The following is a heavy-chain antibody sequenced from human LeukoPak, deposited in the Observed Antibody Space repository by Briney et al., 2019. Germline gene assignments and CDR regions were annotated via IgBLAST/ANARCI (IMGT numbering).Heavy chain of an antibody. CDR3: ARDRLAGDSGGTCCDYFDY. J-gene: IGHJ4*02. CDR1: GLAFSSYG. D-gene: IGHD2-15*01. Sequence: PGGSLRLSCAASGLAFSSYGMHWVRLAPGKGLEWVALIWYDGNNEYYADSVKGRFTISRDNSKNTLYLQMNILRAEDTAVYYCARDRLAGDSGGTCCDYFDYWGQGTLVTVSS. CDR2: IWYDGNNE. V-gene: IGHV3-33*01.